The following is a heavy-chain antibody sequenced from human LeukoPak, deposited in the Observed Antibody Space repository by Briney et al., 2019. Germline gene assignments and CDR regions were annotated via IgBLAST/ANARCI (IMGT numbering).Heavy chain of an antibody. J-gene: IGHJ4*02. D-gene: IGHD3-22*01. Sequence: GGSLRLSCAASGFTVRSNYMSWVRQAPGKGLKWVSVIYSGGATYYADSVKGRFTISRDDSKNTLYLQMNSLKAEDTAVYYCARDLNYYDSSGYYHDYWGQGTLVTVSS. V-gene: IGHV3-66*01. CDR2: IYSGGAT. CDR1: GFTVRSNY. CDR3: ARDLNYYDSSGYYHDY.